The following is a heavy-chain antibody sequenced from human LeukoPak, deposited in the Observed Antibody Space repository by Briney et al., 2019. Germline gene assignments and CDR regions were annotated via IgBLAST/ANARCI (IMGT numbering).Heavy chain of an antibody. J-gene: IGHJ4*02. Sequence: SETLSLTCTVSGGSISSGDYYWSWIRQPAGKGLEWIGRIYTSGSTNYNPSLKSRVTISVDTSKNQFSLKLSSVTAADTAVYYCARSALTMIVDYWGQGTLVTVSS. V-gene: IGHV4-61*02. D-gene: IGHD3-22*01. CDR1: GGSISSGDYY. CDR2: IYTSGST. CDR3: ARSALTMIVDY.